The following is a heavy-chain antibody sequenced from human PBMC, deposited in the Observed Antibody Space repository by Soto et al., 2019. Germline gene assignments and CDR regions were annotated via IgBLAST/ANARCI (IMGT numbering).Heavy chain of an antibody. D-gene: IGHD4-4*01. V-gene: IGHV3-30-3*01. CDR3: AREWVTSRQDPHGLDV. Sequence: QVQLVESGGGVVQPGRSLRLSCAASGFTFSSYAMHWVRQAPGKGLEWVAVISYDGSNKYYADSVKGRFTISRDNSKNTLYLQVNSLRTEDTAVYYCAREWVTSRQDPHGLDVWGQGTTVTVS. CDR2: ISYDGSNK. CDR1: GFTFSSYA. J-gene: IGHJ6*02.